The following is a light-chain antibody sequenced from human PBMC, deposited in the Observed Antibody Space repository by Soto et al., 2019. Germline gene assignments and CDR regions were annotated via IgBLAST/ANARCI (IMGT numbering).Light chain of an antibody. J-gene: IGKJ5*01. V-gene: IGKV3-20*01. CDR3: QQYDTSPIT. CDR1: QSVGSAY. CDR2: GGS. Sequence: EIVLTQSPGTLSLSPGERATLSCRASQSVGSAYLAWYQQRPGQAPRLLIYGGSSRATGIPDRFSGRGSGTDFSLTISRLEPEDLALYYCQQYDTSPITFGQGTRLEIK.